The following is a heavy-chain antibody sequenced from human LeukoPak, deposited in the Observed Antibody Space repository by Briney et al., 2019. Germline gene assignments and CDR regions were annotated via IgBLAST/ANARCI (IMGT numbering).Heavy chain of an antibody. CDR3: ARVREDTVMVLDF. CDR1: GGSVSSGGSP. V-gene: IGHV4-30-2*01. Sequence: SETLSLTCTVSGGSVSSGGSPWSWIRQPPGKGLEWIGYIYRAGDTYYNPSLKSRLTMSVDKSKNQFSLKLSSMTAADTAVYFCARVREDTVMVLDFWGLGTLVTVSS. CDR2: IYRAGDT. J-gene: IGHJ4*02. D-gene: IGHD5-18*01.